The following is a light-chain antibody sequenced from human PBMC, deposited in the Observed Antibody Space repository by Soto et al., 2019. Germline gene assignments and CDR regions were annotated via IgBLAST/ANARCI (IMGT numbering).Light chain of an antibody. Sequence: EIVLTQSPATLSLSPGETATLSCRASQSVSSSLAWYQQKPGQTPRLLIYDASNRATGIPARFSGSGSRTDFIHTVSSLEPEEFAYYYWKERSSWPYSVGGGTKVVIK. V-gene: IGKV3-11*01. CDR3: KERSSWPYS. J-gene: IGKJ4*01. CDR2: DAS. CDR1: QSVSSS.